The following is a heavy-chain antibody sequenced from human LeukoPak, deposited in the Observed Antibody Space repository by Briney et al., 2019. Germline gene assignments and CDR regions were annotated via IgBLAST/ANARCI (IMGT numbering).Heavy chain of an antibody. CDR1: GFTFSIYS. Sequence: GVSLRLSCAFSGFTFSIYSMNWVRQAPGKGLEWVSSISSSSSYIYYADSVKGGFTISRDNAKNSLYLQMNSLRAEDTAVYYCARDGMVRGVFGRWGQGTLVTVSS. J-gene: IGHJ4*02. D-gene: IGHD3-10*01. V-gene: IGHV3-21*01. CDR2: ISSSSSYI. CDR3: ARDGMVRGVFGR.